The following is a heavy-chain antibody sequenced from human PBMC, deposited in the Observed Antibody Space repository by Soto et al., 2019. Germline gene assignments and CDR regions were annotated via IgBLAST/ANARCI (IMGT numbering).Heavy chain of an antibody. J-gene: IGHJ4*02. Sequence: EVQLVESGGGLVQPGGSLRLSCAASGFTFSSYSMNWVRQAPGKGLEWVSYISSSSSTIYYADSVKGRFTISRDNAKNSLYLQMNSLRAEDTAVYYCARGGTIFGVVIFDYWGQGTLVTVSS. CDR3: ARGGTIFGVVIFDY. CDR1: GFTFSSYS. D-gene: IGHD3-3*01. CDR2: ISSSSSTI. V-gene: IGHV3-48*01.